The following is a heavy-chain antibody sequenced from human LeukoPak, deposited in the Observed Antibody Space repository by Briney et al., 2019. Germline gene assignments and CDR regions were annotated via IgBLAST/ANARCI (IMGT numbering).Heavy chain of an antibody. CDR2: INHSGST. J-gene: IGHJ4*02. V-gene: IGHV4-34*01. D-gene: IGHD2-15*01. CDR3: VRGKYCSGGSCSPAPFDY. CDR1: GGSISSYY. Sequence: SETLSLTCTVSGGSISSYYWSWIRQPPGKGLEWIGEINHSGSTNYNPSLKSRVTISVDTSKNQFSLKLSSVTAADTAVYYCVRGKYCSGGSCSPAPFDYWGQGTLVTVSS.